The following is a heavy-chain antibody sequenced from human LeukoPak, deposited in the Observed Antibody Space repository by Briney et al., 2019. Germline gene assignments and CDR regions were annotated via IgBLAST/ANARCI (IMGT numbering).Heavy chain of an antibody. CDR3: AKDDGYCSGGSCYRAEYFQH. V-gene: IGHV3-23*01. J-gene: IGHJ1*01. CDR2: ISGSGGST. D-gene: IGHD2-15*01. Sequence: QAGESLRLSCAASGFTFSSYAMGWVRQAPGKGLEWVSAISGSGGSTYYADSVKGRFTISRDNSKNTLYLQMNSLRAEDTAVYYCAKDDGYCSGGSCYRAEYFQHWGQGTLVTVSS. CDR1: GFTFSSYA.